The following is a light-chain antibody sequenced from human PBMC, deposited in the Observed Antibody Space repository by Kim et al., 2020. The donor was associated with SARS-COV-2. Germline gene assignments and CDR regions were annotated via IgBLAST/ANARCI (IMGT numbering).Light chain of an antibody. Sequence: ATVGDRVTTSCRTSQSPTSYLKWYQQVPSRPPNLLINTASSLQSVVPSRFRGRRSRTDFTLTISSLQPEDFATYYCQQSYSTPRTFGQGTKVDI. CDR2: TAS. CDR1: QSPTSY. CDR3: QQSYSTPRT. V-gene: IGKV1-39*01. J-gene: IGKJ1*01.